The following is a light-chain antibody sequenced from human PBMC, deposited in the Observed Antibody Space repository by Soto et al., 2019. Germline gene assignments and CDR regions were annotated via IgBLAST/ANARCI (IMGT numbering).Light chain of an antibody. Sequence: EVVLTQSPGTLSLSPGERATLSCRASQSVSSNYLAWYQQKPGRAPRPLIFGAFFRATGIPDRFSGSASGTDFTLNISGLEPEDFAVYYCQQYDTAPLTFGGGTRVEI. V-gene: IGKV3-20*01. J-gene: IGKJ4*01. CDR1: QSVSSNY. CDR3: QQYDTAPLT. CDR2: GAF.